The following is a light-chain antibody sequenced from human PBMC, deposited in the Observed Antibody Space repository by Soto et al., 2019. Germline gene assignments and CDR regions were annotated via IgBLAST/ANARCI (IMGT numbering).Light chain of an antibody. Sequence: QSALTQPPSASGTPGHRVTISCSGSTSNIGSSAVNWYQQLPGTAPKLLIYANDQRPSGVPARFSGSKSGTSASLAISGLQSEEEADYYCAAGNGSLNRYVFAAGTKVTV. CDR1: TSNIGSSA. CDR3: AAGNGSLNRYV. CDR2: AND. J-gene: IGLJ1*01. V-gene: IGLV1-44*01.